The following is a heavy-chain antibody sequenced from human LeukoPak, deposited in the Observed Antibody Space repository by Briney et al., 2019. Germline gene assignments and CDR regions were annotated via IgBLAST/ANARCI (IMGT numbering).Heavy chain of an antibody. CDR3: AKDLSSSSWYVGNFDY. J-gene: IGHJ4*02. CDR1: GFTFSSYG. CDR2: ISYDGSNK. V-gene: IGHV3-30*18. Sequence: PGRSLRLSCAASGFTFSSYGMHWVRQAPGKGLEWVAVISYDGSNKYYADSVKGRFTISRDNSKNTLYLQMNSLRAEDTAVYYCAKDLSSSSWYVGNFDYWGQGTLVTVSS. D-gene: IGHD6-13*01.